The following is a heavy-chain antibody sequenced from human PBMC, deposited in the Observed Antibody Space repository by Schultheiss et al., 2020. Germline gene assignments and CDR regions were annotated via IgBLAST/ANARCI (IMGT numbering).Heavy chain of an antibody. D-gene: IGHD6-6*01. CDR1: GYTFTSYG. Sequence: ASVKVSCKASGYTFTSYGISWVRQAPGQGLEWMGWISAYNGNTNYAQKLQGRVTMTTDTSTSTAYMELRSLRSDDTALYYCARVGFEYSSSSRGRGPFDYWGQGTLVTVAS. V-gene: IGHV1-18*01. CDR3: ARVGFEYSSSSRGRGPFDY. J-gene: IGHJ4*02. CDR2: ISAYNGNT.